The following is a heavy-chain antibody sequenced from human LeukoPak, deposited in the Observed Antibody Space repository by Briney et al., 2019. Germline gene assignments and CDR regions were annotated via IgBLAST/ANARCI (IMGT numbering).Heavy chain of an antibody. V-gene: IGHV3-11*01. Sequence: GGSLRLSCAASGFTFSDYYMSWIRQAPGKGLEWVSYISSSGSTIYYADSVKGRFTISRDNAKNSLYLQMNSLRAEDTAVYYCARVTLYFDFSTGNHYYFDSWGQGTLVIVSS. J-gene: IGHJ4*02. D-gene: IGHD3-3*01. CDR1: GFTFSDYY. CDR2: ISSSGSTI. CDR3: ARVTLYFDFSTGNHYYFDS.